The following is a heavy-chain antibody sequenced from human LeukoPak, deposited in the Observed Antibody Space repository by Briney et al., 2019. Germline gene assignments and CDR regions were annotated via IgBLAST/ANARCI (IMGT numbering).Heavy chain of an antibody. CDR3: ARDLTGDIVATISSNWFDP. V-gene: IGHV6-1*01. D-gene: IGHD5-12*01. CDR1: GDSFSSNSAA. CDR2: TYYRSKWYN. Sequence: SQTLSLTCAISGDSFSSNSAAWDWIRQSPSRGLEWLGRTYYRSKWYNDYAVSVKSRITINPDTSKNQFSLQLNSVTPEDTAVYYCARDLTGDIVATISSNWFDPWGQGTLVTVSS. J-gene: IGHJ5*02.